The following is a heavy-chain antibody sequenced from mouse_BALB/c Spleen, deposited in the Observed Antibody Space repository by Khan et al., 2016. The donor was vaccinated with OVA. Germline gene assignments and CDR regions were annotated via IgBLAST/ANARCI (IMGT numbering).Heavy chain of an antibody. D-gene: IGHD1-3*01. CDR2: IWAGGST. CDR1: GFSLTSYG. CDR3: AGLEDI. Sequence: QVQLKQSGPGLVAPSQSLSISCTVSGFSLTSYGVHWVRQPPGKGLEWLGVIWAGGSTTYNSALMSILSILKDNSKSQVFLKMNSMQTDDPAMYYCAGLEDIWGQGTTLTVSS. J-gene: IGHJ2*01. V-gene: IGHV2-9*02.